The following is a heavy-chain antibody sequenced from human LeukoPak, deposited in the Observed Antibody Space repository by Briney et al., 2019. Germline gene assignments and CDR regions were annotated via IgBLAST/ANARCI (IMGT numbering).Heavy chain of an antibody. CDR1: GGSISSYY. V-gene: IGHV4-59*01. CDR2: IYHTGST. CDR3: ARFSWYIDY. J-gene: IGHJ4*02. Sequence: SETLSLTCTVSGGSISSYYWSWIRQPPGKGLEWIGYIYHTGSTKYIPSLKSRVTISVDTSKNQFFLKLSSVTAADTAVYYCARFSWYIDYWGQGTLVTVSS.